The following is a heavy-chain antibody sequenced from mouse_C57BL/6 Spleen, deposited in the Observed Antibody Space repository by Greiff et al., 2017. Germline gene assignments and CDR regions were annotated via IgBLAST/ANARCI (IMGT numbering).Heavy chain of an antibody. V-gene: IGHV1-53*01. D-gene: IGHD1-1*01. CDR3: ARAYGSSFFYAMDD. Sequence: QVQLQQPGTELVKPGASVKLSCTASGYTFTSYWMHWVKQRPGQGLKWIGNINPSNGGTNYNEKFKGKATLTVDKSSSTAYMQLSSLTSEDSAVYYCARAYGSSFFYAMDDWGQGTSVTVSS. CDR2: INPSNGGT. CDR1: GYTFTSYW. J-gene: IGHJ4*01.